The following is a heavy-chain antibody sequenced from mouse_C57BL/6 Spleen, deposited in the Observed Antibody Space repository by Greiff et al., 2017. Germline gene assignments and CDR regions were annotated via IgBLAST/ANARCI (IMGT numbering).Heavy chain of an antibody. Sequence: EVKLQESGAELVRPGASVKLSCTASGFNIKDDYMHWVKQRPEQGLEWIGWIDPENGDTEYASKFQGKATITADTSSNTAYLQLSSLTSEDTAVYYCTTGPYLNYFDYWGQGTTLTV. CDR3: TTGPYLNYFDY. D-gene: IGHD2-10*01. V-gene: IGHV14-4*01. CDR1: GFNIKDDY. J-gene: IGHJ2*01. CDR2: IDPENGDT.